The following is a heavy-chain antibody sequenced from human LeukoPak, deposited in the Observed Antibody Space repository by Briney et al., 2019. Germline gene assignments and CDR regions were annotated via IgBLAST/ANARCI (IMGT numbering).Heavy chain of an antibody. Sequence: SQTLSLTCTVSGGSISSGGYYWSWIRQPARKGLEWIGRIYTSGSTNYNPSLKSRVTISVDTSKNQFSLKLSSVTAADTAVYYCARDLYGSGSYYNYYYHYMDVWGKGTTVTVCS. J-gene: IGHJ6*03. V-gene: IGHV4-61*02. CDR2: IYTSGST. D-gene: IGHD3-10*01. CDR3: ARDLYGSGSYYNYYYHYMDV. CDR1: GGSISSGGYY.